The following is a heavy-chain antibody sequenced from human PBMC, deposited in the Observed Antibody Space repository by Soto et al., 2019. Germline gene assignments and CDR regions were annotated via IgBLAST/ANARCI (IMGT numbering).Heavy chain of an antibody. CDR2: IKSDGGST. V-gene: IGHV3-74*01. Sequence: PGGSLRLSCAASGFTFSSHWMHWVRQVPGKGLVWVSLIKSDGGSTDYADSVKGRFTISRDNSKNTLYLHMNSLRAEDTAVYYCAKDSGFLEWLDHFPTNYYFDYWGQGTLVTVSS. D-gene: IGHD3-3*01. CDR1: GFTFSSHW. CDR3: AKDSGFLEWLDHFPTNYYFDY. J-gene: IGHJ4*02.